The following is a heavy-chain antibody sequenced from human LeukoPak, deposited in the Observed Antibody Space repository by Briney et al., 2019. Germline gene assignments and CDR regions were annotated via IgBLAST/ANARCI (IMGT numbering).Heavy chain of an antibody. J-gene: IGHJ4*02. D-gene: IGHD6-19*01. Sequence: SETLSLTCAVYGGSFSGYYWSWIRQPPGKGLEWIGEINHSGSTNYNPSLKSRVTISVDTSKNQFSLKLSSVTAADTAVYYCARGARGWYLRCWGQGTLVTVSS. V-gene: IGHV4-34*01. CDR1: GGSFSGYY. CDR3: ARGARGWYLRC. CDR2: INHSGST.